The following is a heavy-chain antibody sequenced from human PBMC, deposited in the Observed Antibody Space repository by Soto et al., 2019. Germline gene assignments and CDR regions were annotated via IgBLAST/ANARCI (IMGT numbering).Heavy chain of an antibody. CDR2: ISWNSGSI. V-gene: IGHV3-9*01. J-gene: IGHJ3*02. CDR3: AKDGVLTPGAFDI. CDR1: GFTFDDYA. Sequence: GGSLRLSCAASGFTFDDYAMHWVRQAPGKGLEWVSGISWNSGSIGYADSVKGRFTISRDNAKNSLYLQMNSLRAEDTALYYCAKDGVLTPGAFDIWGQGTMVTVSS. D-gene: IGHD3-9*01.